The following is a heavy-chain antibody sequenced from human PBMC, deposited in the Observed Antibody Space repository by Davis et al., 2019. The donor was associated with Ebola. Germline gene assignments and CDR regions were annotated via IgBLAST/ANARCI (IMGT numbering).Heavy chain of an antibody. D-gene: IGHD3-3*01. CDR2: ISGSGGST. CDR1: GFTFSSYA. V-gene: IGHV3-23*01. J-gene: IGHJ4*02. Sequence: PGGSLRLSCAASGFTFSSYAMSWVRQAPGKGLEWVSGISGSGGSTYYADSMKGRFTISRDNSKNTLYLQMNSLRAEDTAVYYCAKDSPMYSDFWSGYFDYWGQGTLVTVSS. CDR3: AKDSPMYSDFWSGYFDY.